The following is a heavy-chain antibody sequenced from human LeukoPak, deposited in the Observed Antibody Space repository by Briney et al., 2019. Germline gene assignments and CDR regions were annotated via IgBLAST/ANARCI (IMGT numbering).Heavy chain of an antibody. CDR1: GYTFTGYY. CDR3: ARVSFDSSSWIYYHYGMDV. CDR2: INPNSGGT. Sequence: ASVKVSCKASGYTFTGYYMHWVRQAPGQGLEWMGWINPNSGGTNYAQKSQGRVTMTRDTSISTAYMELSRLRSDDTAVYYCARVSFDSSSWIYYHYGMDVWGQGTTVTVSS. D-gene: IGHD6-13*01. V-gene: IGHV1-2*02. J-gene: IGHJ6*02.